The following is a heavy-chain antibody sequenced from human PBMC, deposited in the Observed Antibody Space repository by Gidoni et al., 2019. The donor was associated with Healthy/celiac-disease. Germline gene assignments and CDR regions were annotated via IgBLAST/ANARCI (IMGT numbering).Heavy chain of an antibody. CDR3: ARWAVVVPAARHYYGMDV. D-gene: IGHD2-2*01. CDR2: IWYDGSNK. CDR1: GFTFISYG. Sequence: QVQLVESGGGVVQPGRSLRLSCAASGFTFISYGMHWVRQAPGKGLEWVAVIWYDGSNKYYADSVKGRFTISRDNSKNTLYLQMNSLRAEDTAVYYCARWAVVVPAARHYYGMDVWGQGTTVTVSS. J-gene: IGHJ6*02. V-gene: IGHV3-33*01.